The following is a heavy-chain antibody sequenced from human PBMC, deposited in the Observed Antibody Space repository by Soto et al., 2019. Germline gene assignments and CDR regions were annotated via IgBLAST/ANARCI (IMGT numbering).Heavy chain of an antibody. D-gene: IGHD5-12*01. CDR1: GFTFSTYW. J-gene: IGHJ5*02. V-gene: IGHV3-74*01. CDR2: INSDGSTT. CDR3: AGGVATLLA. Sequence: EVQLVESGGGLVQPGGSLRLSCAASGFTFSTYWMHWVRQVPGKGLVWVSRINSDGSTTSYADSVKGRFTISRDKVKDTLFLQMNSLRAEDTAVYYCAGGVATLLAWGQGTLVTVSS.